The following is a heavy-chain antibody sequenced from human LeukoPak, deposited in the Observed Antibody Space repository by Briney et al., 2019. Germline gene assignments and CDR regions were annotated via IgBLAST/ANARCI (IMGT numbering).Heavy chain of an antibody. V-gene: IGHV4-30-4*01. J-gene: IGHJ3*02. CDR3: ASADIVVVPAASERGDAFDI. D-gene: IGHD2-2*01. CDR2: IYYSGST. Sequence: SQTLSLTCTVSGGSISSGDYYWSWIRQPPGTGLEWIGYIYYSGSTYYNPSLKGRVTISVDTSKNQFSLKLSSVTAADTAVYYCASADIVVVPAASERGDAFDIWGQGTMVTVSS. CDR1: GGSISSGDYY.